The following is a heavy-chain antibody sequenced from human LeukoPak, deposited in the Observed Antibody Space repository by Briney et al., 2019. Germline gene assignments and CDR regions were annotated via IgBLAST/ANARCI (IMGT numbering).Heavy chain of an antibody. J-gene: IGHJ4*02. CDR2: IYDSGST. CDR3: ARGRDYYASGSYDY. D-gene: IGHD3-10*01. V-gene: IGHV4-59*01. CDR1: GASISSYY. Sequence: SETLSLTCTVPGASISSYYWSWIRQSPGKGLEWIGYIYDSGSTNYNPSLKSRVTISVDTSKNQFSLKLSSVTAADTAVFYCARGRDYYASGSYDYWGQGTLVTVSS.